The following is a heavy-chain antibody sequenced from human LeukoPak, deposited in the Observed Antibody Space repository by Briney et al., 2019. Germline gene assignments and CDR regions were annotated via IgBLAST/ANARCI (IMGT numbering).Heavy chain of an antibody. CDR1: GGSFSGYY. CDR2: INHSGST. CDR3: ATGAVLAAKSGWFDP. J-gene: IGHJ5*02. V-gene: IGHV4-34*01. D-gene: IGHD6-13*01. Sequence: SETLSLTCAVYGGSFSGYYWSWIRQPPGKGREGIGEINHSGSTNYNPSLNSIVTISVDTSKNQFSLKLSSVTAADTAVYYCATGAVLAAKSGWFDPWGQGTLVTVSS.